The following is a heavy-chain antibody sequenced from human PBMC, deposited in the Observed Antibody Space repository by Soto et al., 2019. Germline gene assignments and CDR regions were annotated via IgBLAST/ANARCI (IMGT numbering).Heavy chain of an antibody. V-gene: IGHV4-34*01. CDR2: INHSGST. Sequence: SETLSLTCAVYGGSFSGYYWSWIRQPPGKGLEWIGEINHSGSTNYNPSLKSRVTISVDTSKNQFSLKLSSVTAADTAVYYCARSPRNDFWSGYPFDYWGQGTLVPVSS. CDR1: GGSFSGYY. J-gene: IGHJ4*02. D-gene: IGHD3-3*01. CDR3: ARSPRNDFWSGYPFDY.